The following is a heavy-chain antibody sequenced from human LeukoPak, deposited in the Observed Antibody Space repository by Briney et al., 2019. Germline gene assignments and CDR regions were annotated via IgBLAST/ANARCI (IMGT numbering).Heavy chain of an antibody. CDR1: GGSIISSNW. J-gene: IGHJ4*02. Sequence: SETPSLICGVAGGSIISSNWRSWVRPPPGEGLEWIWEIYHSGNTHYNPSLKSRVAISVDKSKNQFSLKLSSVTAADTAMYYCARIYCSTTSCYYLDYWGQGTLVTVSS. CDR3: ARIYCSTTSCYYLDY. V-gene: IGHV4-4*02. CDR2: IYHSGNT. D-gene: IGHD2-2*01.